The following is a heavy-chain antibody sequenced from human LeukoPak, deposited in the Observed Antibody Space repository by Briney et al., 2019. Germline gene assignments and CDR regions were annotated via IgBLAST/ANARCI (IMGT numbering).Heavy chain of an antibody. CDR2: IYSGGST. CDR3: ARVYVDYFGQENRGTDY. V-gene: IGHV3-66*01. D-gene: IGHD4-17*01. J-gene: IGHJ4*02. Sequence: GGSLRLSCAASGFTVSSNYMSWVRQAPGKGLEWVSVIYSGGSTYYADSVKGRFTISRDNSKNTLYLQMNSLRAEDTAVYYCARVYVDYFGQENRGTDYWGQGTLVTVSS. CDR1: GFTVSSNY.